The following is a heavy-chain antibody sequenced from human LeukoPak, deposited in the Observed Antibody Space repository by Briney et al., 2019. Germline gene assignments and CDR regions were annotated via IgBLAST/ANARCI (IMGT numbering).Heavy chain of an antibody. D-gene: IGHD3-9*01. J-gene: IGHJ5*02. CDR3: ARAIDYDILTGYYSLTA. CDR2: IIPIFGTA. CDR1: GGTFSSYA. Sequence: SVKVSCKASGGTFSSYAISWVRQAPGQGLEWMGGIIPIFGTANYAQKFQGRVTITTDESTSTAYMELSSLRSEDTAVYYCARAIDYDILTGYYSLTAWGQGTLVTVSS. V-gene: IGHV1-69*05.